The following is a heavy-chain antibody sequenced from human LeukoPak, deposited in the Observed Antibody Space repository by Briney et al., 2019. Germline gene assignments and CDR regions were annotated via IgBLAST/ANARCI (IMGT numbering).Heavy chain of an antibody. CDR1: GFTFSSYA. CDR3: VNNWNLDN. J-gene: IGHJ4*02. D-gene: IGHD1-20*01. CDR2: ISYDGSNK. Sequence: GGSLRLSCAASGFTFSSYAMHWVRQAPGKGLEWVAVISYDGSNKYYADSVKGRFTISRDNSKNTLYLQMNSLRAEDTAVYYCVNNWNLDNWGQGTLVTVSS. V-gene: IGHV3-30-3*01.